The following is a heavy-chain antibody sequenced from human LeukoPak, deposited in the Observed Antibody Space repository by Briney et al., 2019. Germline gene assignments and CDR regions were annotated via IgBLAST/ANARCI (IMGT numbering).Heavy chain of an antibody. V-gene: IGHV1-69*05. CDR1: GGTFSSYA. J-gene: IGHJ4*02. CDR2: IIPIFGTA. D-gene: IGHD1-26*01. Sequence: SVKVSCKASGGTFSSYAISWVRQAPGQGLEWMGGIIPIFGTANYAQKFQGRVTITTDESTSTAYMELSSLRSEDTAVYYCAIVGATTGVNYFDYWGQGTLVTVSS. CDR3: AIVGATTGVNYFDY.